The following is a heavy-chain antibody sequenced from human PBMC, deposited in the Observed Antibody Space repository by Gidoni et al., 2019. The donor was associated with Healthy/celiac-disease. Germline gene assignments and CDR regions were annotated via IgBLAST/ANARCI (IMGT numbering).Heavy chain of an antibody. CDR2: ISHDGSKK. D-gene: IGHD3-16*01. V-gene: IGHV3-30*18. Sequence: QVQLVESGGGVVQPGRSLRLSCAASGFTFSSYGMHWVRQAPGKGLEWLAVISHDGSKKYYADSVKGRFTISRDNSKNTLYLQMNSLRAEDTAVYYCAKDRGSQGDWYFDLWGRGTLVTVSS. CDR3: AKDRGSQGDWYFDL. CDR1: GFTFSSYG. J-gene: IGHJ2*01.